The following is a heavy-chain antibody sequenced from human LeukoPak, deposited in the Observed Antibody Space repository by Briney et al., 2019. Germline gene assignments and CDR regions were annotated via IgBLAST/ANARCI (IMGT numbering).Heavy chain of an antibody. CDR2: IYYSGTT. CDR3: ARHVGQRLIYYYYGLDV. D-gene: IGHD6-25*01. V-gene: IGHV4-39*01. CDR1: GGSISSSSYY. Sequence: PSETLSLTCTVSGGSISSSSYYWGWVRQPPGKGLEWIGIIYYSGTTYYNPSLKNRVTISVDTSNNQFSLKLSSVTAADTAVYYCARHVGQRLIYYYYGLDVWGQGTTVTVSS. J-gene: IGHJ6*02.